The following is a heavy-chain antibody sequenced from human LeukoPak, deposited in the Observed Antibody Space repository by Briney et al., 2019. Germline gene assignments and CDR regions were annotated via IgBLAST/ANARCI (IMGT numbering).Heavy chain of an antibody. CDR2: ISSSSSYI. V-gene: IGHV3-21*04. CDR1: GFTFSSYS. Sequence: PGGSLRLSCAASGFTFSSYSMNWVRQAPGKGLEWVSSISSSSSYIYYADSVKGRFTISRDNAKNSLYLQMNSLKTEDTAVYYCTRHGGRDYYDSSEDAFDIWGQGTMVIVSS. J-gene: IGHJ3*02. D-gene: IGHD3-22*01. CDR3: TRHGGRDYYDSSEDAFDI.